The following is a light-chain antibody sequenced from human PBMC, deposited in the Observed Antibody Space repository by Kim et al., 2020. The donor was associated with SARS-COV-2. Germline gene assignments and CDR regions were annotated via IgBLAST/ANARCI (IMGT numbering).Light chain of an antibody. V-gene: IGKV3-20*01. CDR2: GAS. J-gene: IGKJ2*03. CDR3: QQYGSSPMFS. Sequence: SPGESATLSCRASQSVGGSFLALYQQKPGQAPRLLIYGASTRATGIPDRFGGSGSGTDFTLTISRLEPEDFALYYCQQYGSSPMFSFGQGTTLEIK. CDR1: QSVGGSF.